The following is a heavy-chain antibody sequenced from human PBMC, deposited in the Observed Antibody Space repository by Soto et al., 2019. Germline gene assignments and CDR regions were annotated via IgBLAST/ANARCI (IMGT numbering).Heavy chain of an antibody. CDR1: GLPSRDHY. J-gene: IGHJ4*02. V-gene: IGHV3-72*01. Sequence: RVSLRLSCAASGLPSRDHYMDWVRQAPGTGLEWVGRSRNKANSYTTEYAASVKGRFTISRDDSKNSLYLQMNSLKTEDTAVNYSASCKSRSDGYWGQGT. CDR2: SRNKANSYTT. D-gene: IGHD6-13*01. CDR3: ASCKSRSDGY.